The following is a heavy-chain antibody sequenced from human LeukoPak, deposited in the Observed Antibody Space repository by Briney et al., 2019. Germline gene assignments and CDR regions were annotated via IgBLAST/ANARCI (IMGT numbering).Heavy chain of an antibody. CDR2: INWNGGST. CDR3: ARGDSSGWYFDL. Sequence: PGGSLRLSCAASGSNFDDYGMAWVRHGPGKGLEWVSGINWNGGSTGYADSVKGRFTISRDNAKNLLYLQMNGVRAEDTALYYCARGDSSGWYFDLWGRGTLVTVSS. CDR1: GSNFDDYG. D-gene: IGHD6-19*01. V-gene: IGHV3-20*04. J-gene: IGHJ2*01.